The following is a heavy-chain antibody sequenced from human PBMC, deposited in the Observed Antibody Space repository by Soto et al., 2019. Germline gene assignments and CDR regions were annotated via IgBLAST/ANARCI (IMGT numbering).Heavy chain of an antibody. CDR2: ISTTSRYK. Sequence: EVQLVESGGGLLKPGGSLRLSCAASGFTFSTYSMNWVRQAPGKGLEWVSSISTTSRYKNYADSVKGRFTISRDNAKNSLYLQMNSLRAEDTAVYYCARDLEWKNRSYYYGMDVWGQGTTVTVSS. V-gene: IGHV3-21*01. CDR3: ARDLEWKNRSYYYGMDV. D-gene: IGHD3-3*01. J-gene: IGHJ6*02. CDR1: GFTFSTYS.